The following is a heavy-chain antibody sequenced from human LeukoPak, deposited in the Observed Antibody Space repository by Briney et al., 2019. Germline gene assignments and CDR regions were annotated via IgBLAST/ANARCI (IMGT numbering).Heavy chain of an antibody. CDR3: AKDHQYYDILTGYWVSAGAFDI. D-gene: IGHD3-9*01. J-gene: IGHJ3*02. V-gene: IGHV3-23*01. CDR1: GFTFSSYG. CDR2: ISGSGGST. Sequence: GGSLGLSCAASGFTFSSYGMSWVRQAPGKGLEWVSAISGSGGSTYYADSVKGRFTIPRHNSKNTLYLQMNSLRAEDTAVYYCAKDHQYYDILTGYWVSAGAFDIWGQGTMVTVSS.